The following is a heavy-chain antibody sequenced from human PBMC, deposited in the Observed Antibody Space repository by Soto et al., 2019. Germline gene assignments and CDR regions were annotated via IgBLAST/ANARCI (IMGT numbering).Heavy chain of an antibody. J-gene: IGHJ4*02. Sequence: ASVKVSCKASGNIPSNYGFHWVRQAPGQRLEWMGWINAGNGNTKYSQKFQGRVTITRDTSASTAYMELSSLRSEDTAVYYCARAWVVVTAPDYWGQGTLVTVSS. D-gene: IGHD2-21*02. CDR1: GNIPSNYG. V-gene: IGHV1-3*01. CDR2: INAGNGNT. CDR3: ARAWVVVTAPDY.